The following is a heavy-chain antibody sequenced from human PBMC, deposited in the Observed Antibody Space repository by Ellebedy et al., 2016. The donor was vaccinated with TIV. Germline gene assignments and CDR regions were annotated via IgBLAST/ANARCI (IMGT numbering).Heavy chain of an antibody. V-gene: IGHV4-34*01. CDR2: TNHRGST. J-gene: IGHJ6*02. CDR1: GASFSGYY. Sequence: MPSETLSLTCAVSGASFSGYYWRWIRQPPGKGLEWTGETNHRGSTNHNPSLKSRVTISVDTSKNQYSLKLSSVTAADTAVYYCARGVVSPFIAALPDYGLDVWGQGTLVTVSS. D-gene: IGHD6-6*01. CDR3: ARGVVSPFIAALPDYGLDV.